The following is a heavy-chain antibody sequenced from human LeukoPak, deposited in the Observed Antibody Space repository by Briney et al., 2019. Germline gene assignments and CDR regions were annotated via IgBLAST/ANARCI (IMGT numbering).Heavy chain of an antibody. CDR3: ASTYSSSWYVNY. Sequence: GGSLRLSCAASGFTFSNYVMSWVRQAPGKGLEWVSGISGSGGSTYYADSVKGRLTISRDNAKNSLYLQMNSLRAEDTAVYYCASTYSSSWYVNYWGQGTLVTVSS. J-gene: IGHJ4*02. CDR1: GFTFSNYV. CDR2: ISGSGGST. V-gene: IGHV3-23*01. D-gene: IGHD6-13*01.